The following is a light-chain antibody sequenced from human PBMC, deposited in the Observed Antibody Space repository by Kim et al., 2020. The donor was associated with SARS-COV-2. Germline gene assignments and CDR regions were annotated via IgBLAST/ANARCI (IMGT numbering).Light chain of an antibody. CDR1: TGAVTSGHF. Sequence: PGGTVTLTCSSNTGAVTSGHFPYWFQQKPGQVPKTLIFDTSNTLSWTPARFSGSLLGGKAALTLSGAQPEDEAEYYCLLNHSGGRVFGGGTKLTVL. J-gene: IGLJ3*02. V-gene: IGLV7-46*01. CDR3: LLNHSGGRV. CDR2: DTS.